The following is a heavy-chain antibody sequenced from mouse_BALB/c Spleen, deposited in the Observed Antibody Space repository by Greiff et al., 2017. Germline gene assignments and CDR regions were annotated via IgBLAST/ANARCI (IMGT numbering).Heavy chain of an antibody. CDR2: INSNGGST. CDR1: GFTFSSYG. Sequence: EVKLMESGGGLVQPGGSLKLSCAASGFTFSSYGMSWVRQTPDKRLELVATINSNGGSTYYPDSVKGRFTISRDNAKNTLYLQMSSLKSEDTAMYYCAREPTVVEAVFDYWGQGTTLTVSS. J-gene: IGHJ2*01. V-gene: IGHV5-6-3*01. CDR3: AREPTVVEAVFDY. D-gene: IGHD1-1*01.